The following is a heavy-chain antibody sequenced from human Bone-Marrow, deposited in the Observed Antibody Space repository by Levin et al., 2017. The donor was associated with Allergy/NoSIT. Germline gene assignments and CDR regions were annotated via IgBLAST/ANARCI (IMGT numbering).Heavy chain of an antibody. CDR1: GFTFSSHP. D-gene: IGHD5-24*01. V-gene: IGHV3-21*01. CDR3: ARGLWVDGYNPWGMDV. CDR2: ISSDSRHI. J-gene: IGHJ6*02. Sequence: GGSLRLSCAASGFTFSSHPINWVRQPPGKGLEWVSSISSDSRHIYYADSVKGRFTISRDNAQDSVYLQMNSLRVEDTAVYFCARGLWVDGYNPWGMDVWGQGTTVTVSS.